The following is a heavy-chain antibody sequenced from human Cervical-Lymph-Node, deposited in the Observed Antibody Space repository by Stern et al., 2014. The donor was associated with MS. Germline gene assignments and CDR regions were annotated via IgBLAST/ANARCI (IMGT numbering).Heavy chain of an antibody. Sequence: QVQLVESGPGLVKPSGTLSLTCAVSGGSVSSTNWWSWVRQSPGKGLEWIGDIYHSGASNSRPSLRSRVSISLDNPKNHLSLHLTSVTAADTAVYYCARERQQYCNSEGCSYWYFDLWGRGTLVTVSS. CDR2: IYHSGAS. CDR1: GGSVSSTNW. V-gene: IGHV4-4*02. D-gene: IGHD2/OR15-2a*01. CDR3: ARERQQYCNSEGCSYWYFDL. J-gene: IGHJ2*01.